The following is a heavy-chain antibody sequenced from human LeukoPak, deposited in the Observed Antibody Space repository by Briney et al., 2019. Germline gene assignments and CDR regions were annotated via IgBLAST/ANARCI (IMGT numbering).Heavy chain of an antibody. CDR2: IWFDGSNK. Sequence: PGGSLRLSCAASGFTFSSYGMHWVRQAPGKGLEWVAVIWFDGSNKYYADSVKGRFTISRDNSKNTLYLQMNGLRAEDTAVYYYARRIAGGGHFDYWGQGTLVTVSS. D-gene: IGHD1-26*01. V-gene: IGHV3-33*01. J-gene: IGHJ4*02. CDR3: ARRIAGGGHFDY. CDR1: GFTFSSYG.